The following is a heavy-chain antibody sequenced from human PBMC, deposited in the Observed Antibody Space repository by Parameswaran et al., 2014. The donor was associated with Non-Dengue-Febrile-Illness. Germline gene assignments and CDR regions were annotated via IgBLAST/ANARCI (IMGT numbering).Heavy chain of an antibody. J-gene: IGHJ6*03. CDR3: ARGPDKWLRSSYYYYYYMDV. D-gene: IGHD5-12*01. CDR2: ISYDGSNK. V-gene: IGHV3-30-3*01. Sequence: VRPDARKGLEWVAVISYDGSNKYYADSVKGRFTISRDNSKNTLYLQMNSLRAEDTAVYYCARGPDKWLRSSYYYYYYMDVWGKGTTVTVSS.